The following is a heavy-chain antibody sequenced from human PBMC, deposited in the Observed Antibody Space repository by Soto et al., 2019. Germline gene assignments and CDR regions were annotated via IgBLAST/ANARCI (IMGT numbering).Heavy chain of an antibody. CDR2: IDNAGTDS. V-gene: IGHV3-74*01. D-gene: IGHD5-18*01. Sequence: EVQLVESGGGLVQPGGSLRLSCAASGFTLSGRSMHWVRQAPGKGLVWVSGIDNAGTDSTYADSVKGRFTSSRDNAKNKLYLLMNSLRVEYTAVYYCARGWLVPDVWGKGTTVTVSS. CDR3: ARGWLVPDV. CDR1: GFTLSGRS. J-gene: IGHJ6*04.